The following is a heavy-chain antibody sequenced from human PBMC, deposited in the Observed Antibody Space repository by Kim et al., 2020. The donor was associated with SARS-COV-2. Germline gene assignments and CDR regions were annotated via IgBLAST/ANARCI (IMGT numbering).Heavy chain of an antibody. V-gene: IGHV3-23*01. CDR3: AKDPIRYFDWLSQANRFDP. CDR1: GFTFSSYA. Sequence: GGSLRLSCAASGFTFSSYAMSWVRQAPGKGLEWVSAISGSGGSTYYADSVKGRFTISRDNSKNTLYLQMNSLRAEDTAVYYCAKDPIRYFDWLSQANRFDPWGQVTLVTVSS. D-gene: IGHD3-9*01. J-gene: IGHJ5*02. CDR2: ISGSGGST.